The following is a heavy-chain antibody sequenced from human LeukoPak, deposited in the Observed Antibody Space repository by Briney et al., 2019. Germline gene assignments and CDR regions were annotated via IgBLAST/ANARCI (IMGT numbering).Heavy chain of an antibody. D-gene: IGHD3-10*01. V-gene: IGHV1-69*01. Sequence: GASVKVSCKASGGTFSSYAISWVRQAPGQGLEWMGGIIPIFGTANYAQKFQGRVTITADESTSTAYMELSSLRSEDTAVYYCARDLDRAYYGSGGHWFDPWGQGTLVTVSP. CDR1: GGTFSSYA. CDR2: IIPIFGTA. J-gene: IGHJ5*02. CDR3: ARDLDRAYYGSGGHWFDP.